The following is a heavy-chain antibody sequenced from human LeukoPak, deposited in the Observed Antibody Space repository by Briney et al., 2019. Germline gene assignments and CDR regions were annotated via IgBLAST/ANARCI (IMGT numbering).Heavy chain of an antibody. Sequence: ASVTVSCKSSGYTFTSYDINWVRQATGQGLEWQGWMNPNSGNTGYAQKFQGRVKMTTDTSTSTAYMEVRSLRSDDTAVYYCARRHVVGSGYLDYWGQGTLVTVSS. CDR2: MNPNSGNT. J-gene: IGHJ4*02. V-gene: IGHV1-8*01. D-gene: IGHD2-15*01. CDR1: GYTFTSYD. CDR3: ARRHVVGSGYLDY.